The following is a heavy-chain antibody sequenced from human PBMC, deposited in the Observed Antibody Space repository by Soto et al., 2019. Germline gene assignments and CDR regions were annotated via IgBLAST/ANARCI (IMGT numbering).Heavy chain of an antibody. CDR2: INSDESTT. CDR1: GXDFGSSW. D-gene: IGHD3-9*01. Sequence: EVQLVESGGGLVQPGGSLRLSCAXSGXDFGSSWMHWIRQGPGKGLMWVSHINSDESTTNYAASVKGRFTISRDNAKNTLYLQMNSLRADDTALYYCVRGGDMNDWGQGTLVTVSS. CDR3: VRGGDMND. J-gene: IGHJ4*02. V-gene: IGHV3-74*01.